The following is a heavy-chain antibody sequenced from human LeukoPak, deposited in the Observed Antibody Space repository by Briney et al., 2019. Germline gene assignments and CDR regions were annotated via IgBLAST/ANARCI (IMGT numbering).Heavy chain of an antibody. Sequence: SETLSLTCTVSGGSISSYYWSWIRQPPGKGLEWIGYIYYSGSTNYNPSLKSRVTISVDTSKNQFSLKLSSVSAADTAVYYCARGPSVAAGFFDHWGQGTLVTVSS. CDR3: ARGPSVAAGFFDH. V-gene: IGHV4-59*01. D-gene: IGHD6-13*01. CDR2: IYYSGST. CDR1: GGSISSYY. J-gene: IGHJ4*02.